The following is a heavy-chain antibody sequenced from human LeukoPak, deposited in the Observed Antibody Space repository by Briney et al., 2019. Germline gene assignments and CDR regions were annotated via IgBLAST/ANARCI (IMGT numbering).Heavy chain of an antibody. CDR1: GFTFSSYG. D-gene: IGHD3-22*01. Sequence: GGSLRLACAASGFTFSSYGMHWVRQAPGKGLEWVAFIRYDGSNKYYADSVKGRFTISRDNSKNTLYLQMNSLRAEDTAVYYCARARPSRRGSGYPAYYFDYWGQGTLVTVSS. CDR2: IRYDGSNK. CDR3: ARARPSRRGSGYPAYYFDY. V-gene: IGHV3-30*02. J-gene: IGHJ4*02.